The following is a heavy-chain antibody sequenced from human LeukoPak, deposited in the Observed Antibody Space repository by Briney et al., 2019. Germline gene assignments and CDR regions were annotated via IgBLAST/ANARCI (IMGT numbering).Heavy chain of an antibody. CDR1: GVSISSSNSY. D-gene: IGHD6-19*01. CDR2: IYCSGNT. J-gene: IGHJ4*02. Sequence: SETLSLTCTVSGVSISSSNSYWGWIRQPPGKGLEWIGSIYCSGNTYYNASLKSQVSISIDTSKNQFSLRLTSVTAADTAVYYCARDLRYSSGWYRYYFDYWGQGTLVTVSS. CDR3: ARDLRYSSGWYRYYFDY. V-gene: IGHV4-39*02.